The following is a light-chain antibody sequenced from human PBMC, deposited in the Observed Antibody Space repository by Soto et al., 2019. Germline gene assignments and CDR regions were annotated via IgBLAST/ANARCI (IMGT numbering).Light chain of an antibody. CDR3: QQYGSSLFT. V-gene: IGKV3-20*01. CDR2: AAS. J-gene: IGKJ3*01. Sequence: EIVLTQSPGTLSFPQGEGATLPSRASKSVSSSNLPWYKKKPGQPPRLPIDAASSRATGIPDRFSGSGSGTDFTLTISRLEPEDFAVYYCQQYGSSLFTFGPGTKVDIK. CDR1: KSVSSSN.